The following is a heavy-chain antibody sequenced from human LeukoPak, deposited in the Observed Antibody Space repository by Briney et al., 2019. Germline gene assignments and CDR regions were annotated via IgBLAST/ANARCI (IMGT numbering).Heavy chain of an antibody. V-gene: IGHV4-39*01. CDR2: VFSSGSS. CDR3: ARHPDIMGFDL. CDR1: GGSISGRTYH. D-gene: IGHD1-14*01. J-gene: IGHJ2*01. Sequence: NPSETLSLTCTVSGGSISGRTYHWGWIRQPPGKGLEWIASVFSSGSSYYNPSLKRRVTISVDTSKTQFSLNLRSVTATDTSIYYCARHPDIMGFDLWGRGTLVIVSS.